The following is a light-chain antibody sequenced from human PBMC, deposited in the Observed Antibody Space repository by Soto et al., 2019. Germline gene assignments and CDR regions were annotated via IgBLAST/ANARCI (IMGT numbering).Light chain of an antibody. Sequence: VLTQSPGTRSLSPGERATLSCRASQRVSSGYLTWYQQRPGQAPRLLIYGASIRATGIPDRLSGSGSGTDFTLTISSLEPEDSAVYYCQQRSNWPTFGQGTKVDIK. CDR1: QRVSSGY. CDR3: QQRSNWPT. V-gene: IGKV3D-20*02. CDR2: GAS. J-gene: IGKJ1*01.